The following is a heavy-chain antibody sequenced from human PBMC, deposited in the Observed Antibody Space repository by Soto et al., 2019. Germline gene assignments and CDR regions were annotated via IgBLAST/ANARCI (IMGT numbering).Heavy chain of an antibody. CDR1: GDSISSYY. CDR2: FYNRGSP. J-gene: IGHJ2*01. V-gene: IGHV4-59*01. D-gene: IGHD1-20*01. CDR3: ARRYKNTLSALYFEL. Sequence: PSETLSLTCTVSGDSISSYYWNWIRQPPGKGLEWIGYFYNRGSPNYNPSLKSRVSISADTSKNQFSLKLNSVTAADTAVYYCARRYKNTLSALYFELWGRGTLVTVSS.